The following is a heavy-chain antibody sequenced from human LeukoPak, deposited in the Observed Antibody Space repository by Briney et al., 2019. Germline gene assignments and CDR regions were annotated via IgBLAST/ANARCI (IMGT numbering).Heavy chain of an antibody. Sequence: GGSLRLSCAASGFTFSSYAMSWVRQAPGKGLEWVSTISGSGSSTYYADSVKGRFTISRDNSKNTLYLQMNSLRAEDTAVYYCAKASYSGYGPGDYWGQGTLVTVSS. D-gene: IGHD5-12*01. CDR1: GFTFSSYA. CDR3: AKASYSGYGPGDY. V-gene: IGHV3-23*01. CDR2: ISGSGSST. J-gene: IGHJ4*02.